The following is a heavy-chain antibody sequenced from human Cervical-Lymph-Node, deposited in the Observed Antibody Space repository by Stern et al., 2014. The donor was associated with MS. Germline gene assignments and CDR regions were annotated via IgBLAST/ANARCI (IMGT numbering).Heavy chain of an antibody. Sequence: VQLVESGPGLVKPSETLSLTCSVSGGSISSSTYYWGWIRQPPGKGLEWIGSIYYSGTTYYNPSLKSRVTIDTSTNQFSPRLPTVTAADTAVYYCARHDGWLPHYWSQGTLVTVSS. V-gene: IGHV4-39*01. CDR2: IYYSGTT. J-gene: IGHJ4*02. CDR1: GGSISSSTYY. D-gene: IGHD5-12*01. CDR3: ARHDGWLPHY.